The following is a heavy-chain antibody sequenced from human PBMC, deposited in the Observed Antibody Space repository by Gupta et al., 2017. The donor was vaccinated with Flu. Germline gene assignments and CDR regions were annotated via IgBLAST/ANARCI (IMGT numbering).Heavy chain of an antibody. D-gene: IGHD2-21*02. CDR2: ISGRGSTI. J-gene: IGHJ5*02. V-gene: IGHV3-11*01. CDR1: SDYY. CDR3: ARGPGDGGFDP. Sequence: SDYYMSWIRQAPGKGLEWLSYISGRGSTIYYADSVKGRFTISRDNAKNSLYLQMNSLRAEDTAVYYCARGPGDGGFDPWGQGTLVTVSS.